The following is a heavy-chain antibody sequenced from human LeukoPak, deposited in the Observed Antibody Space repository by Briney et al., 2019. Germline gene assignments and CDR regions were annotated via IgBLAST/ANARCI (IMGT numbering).Heavy chain of an antibody. CDR3: ARVLLGATTINYYYYYMAV. Sequence: PGGSLRLSCAASGFTFSSYSMNWVRQAPGKGLEWVSSITSRRTHINYADSEKGRFTISIDNAKNSLYLQMNSLRAEDTAVYYCARVLLGATTINYYYYYMAVWGKGTTVTVSS. CDR2: ITSRRTHI. D-gene: IGHD1-26*01. V-gene: IGHV3-21*01. J-gene: IGHJ6*03. CDR1: GFTFSSYS.